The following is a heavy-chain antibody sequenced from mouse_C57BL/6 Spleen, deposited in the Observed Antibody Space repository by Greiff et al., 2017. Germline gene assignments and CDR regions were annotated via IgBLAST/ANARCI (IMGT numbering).Heavy chain of an antibody. CDR2: IYPGDGDT. Sequence: QVQLQQSGAELVKPGASVKISCKASGYAFSSYWMIWVKQRPGKGLEWLGQIYPGDGDTNYNGKFKGKATLTADKASSTAYMQLSSLTSEDSAVYFCAREDLLRFAYWGQGTLVTVSA. J-gene: IGHJ3*01. CDR1: GYAFSSYW. CDR3: AREDLLRFAY. D-gene: IGHD1-1*01. V-gene: IGHV1-80*01.